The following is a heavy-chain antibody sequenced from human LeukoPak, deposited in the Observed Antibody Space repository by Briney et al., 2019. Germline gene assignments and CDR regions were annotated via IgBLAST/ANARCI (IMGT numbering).Heavy chain of an antibody. Sequence: GASVKVSCKASGYTFTDYYMHWVRQAPGQGLEWMGIINPSGGSTSYAQKFQGRVTMTRDTSTSTVYMELSSLRSEDTAVYYCARKSITMVRGVNGLVGYFDYWGQGTLVTVSS. D-gene: IGHD3-10*01. J-gene: IGHJ4*02. CDR3: ARKSITMVRGVNGLVGYFDY. V-gene: IGHV1-46*01. CDR2: INPSGGST. CDR1: GYTFTDYY.